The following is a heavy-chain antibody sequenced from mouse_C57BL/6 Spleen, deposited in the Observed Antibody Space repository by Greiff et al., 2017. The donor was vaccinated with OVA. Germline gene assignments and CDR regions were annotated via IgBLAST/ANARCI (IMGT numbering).Heavy chain of an antibody. J-gene: IGHJ1*03. D-gene: IGHD2-5*01. V-gene: IGHV1-82*01. CDR3: ARSAYSNYGYFDV. CDR2: IYPGDGDT. CDR1: GYAFRSSW. Sequence: VKLVESGPELVKPGASVKISCKASGYAFRSSWMNWVKQRPGKGLEWIGRIYPGDGDTNYNGKFKGKATLTADKSSSTAYMQLSSLTSEDSAVYFCARSAYSNYGYFDVWGTGTTVTVSS.